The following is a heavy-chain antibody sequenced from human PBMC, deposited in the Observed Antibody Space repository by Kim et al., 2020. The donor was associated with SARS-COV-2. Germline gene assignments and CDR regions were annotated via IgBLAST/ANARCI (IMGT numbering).Heavy chain of an antibody. CDR3: ARDYYYGMDV. J-gene: IGHJ6*02. V-gene: IGHV1-46*01. Sequence: STSYETKFQGRVTMTRDTSTSTVYMELSSLRSEDTAVYYCARDYYYGMDVWGQGTTVTVSS. CDR2: ST.